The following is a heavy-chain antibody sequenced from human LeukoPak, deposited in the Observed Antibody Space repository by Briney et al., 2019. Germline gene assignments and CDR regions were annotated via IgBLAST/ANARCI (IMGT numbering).Heavy chain of an antibody. D-gene: IGHD3-16*01. CDR3: AREGEAGPYYFDY. CDR1: GFTSSSFE. CDR2: ISSSGTTI. V-gene: IGHV3-48*03. Sequence: GGSLRLSCAASGFTSSSFEMNWVRQAPGRGLEWISYISSSGTTIYYADSVKGRFTISRDNAKNSLYLQMNSLRAEDTAVYYCAREGEAGPYYFDYWGQGTLVTVSS. J-gene: IGHJ4*02.